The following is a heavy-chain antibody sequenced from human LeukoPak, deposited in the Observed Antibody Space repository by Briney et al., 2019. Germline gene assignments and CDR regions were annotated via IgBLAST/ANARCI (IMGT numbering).Heavy chain of an antibody. CDR2: IRFDGTKQ. CDR1: GFTFSSYA. V-gene: IGHV3-33*08. D-gene: IGHD3-16*01. J-gene: IGHJ5*02. Sequence: GGSLRLSCAASGFTFSSYAMSWVRQAPGKGLEWVAGIRFDGTKQYYRDSAKGRFTVSRDDSKNTLYLQMNSLRDEDTAVYYCARDDAYLRLGAWGQGTLVTVSS. CDR3: ARDDAYLRLGA.